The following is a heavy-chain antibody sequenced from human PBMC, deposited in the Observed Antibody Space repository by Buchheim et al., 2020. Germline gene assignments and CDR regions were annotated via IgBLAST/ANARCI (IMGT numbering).Heavy chain of an antibody. Sequence: QVQLVESGGGVVQPGRSLRLSCAASGFSFSSYGMHWVRQAPGKGLEWVAVIWYDGSNKYYADSVKGRFTISRDNSKNTPYLQMNSLRAEDTAVYYCARFTLAYYYYGMDVWGQGTT. CDR1: GFSFSSYG. D-gene: IGHD3-10*01. V-gene: IGHV3-33*01. J-gene: IGHJ6*02. CDR2: IWYDGSNK. CDR3: ARFTLAYYYYGMDV.